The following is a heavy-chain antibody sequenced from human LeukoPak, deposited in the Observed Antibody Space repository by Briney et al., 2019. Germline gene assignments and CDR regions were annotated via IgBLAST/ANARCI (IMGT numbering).Heavy chain of an antibody. CDR3: ALGGVVAENDAFDI. CDR1: GGSISSYY. V-gene: IGHV4-59*08. Sequence: SETLSLTCTVSGGSISSYYWSWIRQPPGKGLEWIGYIYYSGSTNYNPSLKSRVTISVDTSKNQSSLKLSSVTAADTAVYYCALGGVVAENDAFDIWGQGTMVTVSS. D-gene: IGHD2-15*01. CDR2: IYYSGST. J-gene: IGHJ3*02.